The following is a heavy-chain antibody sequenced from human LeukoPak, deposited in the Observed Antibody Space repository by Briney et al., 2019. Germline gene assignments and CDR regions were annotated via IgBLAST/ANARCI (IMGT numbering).Heavy chain of an antibody. D-gene: IGHD3-10*01. J-gene: IGHJ4*02. Sequence: GSLRLSCAASGFTFSSYAMSWVRQAPGKGLEWVSAISGSGGSTYYADSVKGRFTISRDNSKNTLYLQMNSLRAEDTAVYYCASKWFGELLSDYWGQGTLVTVSS. CDR2: ISGSGGST. CDR3: ASKWFGELLSDY. V-gene: IGHV3-23*01. CDR1: GFTFSSYA.